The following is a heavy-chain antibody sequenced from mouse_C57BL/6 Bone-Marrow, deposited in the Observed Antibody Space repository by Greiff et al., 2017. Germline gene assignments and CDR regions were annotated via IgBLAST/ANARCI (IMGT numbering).Heavy chain of an antibody. CDR2: IWTGGGT. CDR1: GFSLTSYA. Sequence: VKLVESGPGLVAPSQSLSITCTVSGFSLTSYAISWVRQPPGKGLEWLGVIWTGGGTNYNSALKSRLSISKDNSKSQVFLKMNSLQTDDTARYYCARTLITTVVGDFDYWGQGTTLTVSS. J-gene: IGHJ2*01. D-gene: IGHD1-1*01. V-gene: IGHV2-9-1*01. CDR3: ARTLITTVVGDFDY.